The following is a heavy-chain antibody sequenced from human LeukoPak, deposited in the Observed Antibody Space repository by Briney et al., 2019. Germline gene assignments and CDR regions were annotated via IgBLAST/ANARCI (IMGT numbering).Heavy chain of an antibody. V-gene: IGHV4-34*01. D-gene: IGHD6-6*01. CDR1: GGSFSGYY. J-gene: IGHJ6*03. CDR3: AIFPAPSIAARQFYYYMDV. Sequence: PSETLSLTCAVYGGSFSGYYRSWIRQPPGKGLECIGEINHSGSTNYNPSLKSRVTISVDTSKNQFSLKLSSVTAADTAVYYCAIFPAPSIAARQFYYYMDVWGKGTTVTVSS. CDR2: INHSGST.